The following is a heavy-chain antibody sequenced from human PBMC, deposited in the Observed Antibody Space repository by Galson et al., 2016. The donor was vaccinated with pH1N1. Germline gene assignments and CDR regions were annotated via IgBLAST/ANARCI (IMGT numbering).Heavy chain of an antibody. CDR2: ISWNSGSI. V-gene: IGHV3-9*01. CDR3: AKVGGLLSGYFDY. Sequence: LRLSCAASGFTFDDYAMHWVRQAPGKGLEWVSGISWNSGSIGYADSVKGRFTISRDNAKNSLYLQMNSLRAEDTALYYCAKVGGLLSGYFDYWGQGTLVTVSS. J-gene: IGHJ4*02. CDR1: GFTFDDYA. D-gene: IGHD3-10*01.